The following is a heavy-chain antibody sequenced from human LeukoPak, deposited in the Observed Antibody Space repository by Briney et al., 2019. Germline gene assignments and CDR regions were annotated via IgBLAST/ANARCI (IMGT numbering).Heavy chain of an antibody. D-gene: IGHD1-26*01. Sequence: PSETLSLTCTVSGVSISSYYWSWIRQPPGKGLEWIGYIYYSGSTNYNPSLKSRVTISVDTSKNQFSLKLSSVTAADTAVYYCARVVGATEIREYYFDYWGQGTLVTVSS. J-gene: IGHJ4*02. V-gene: IGHV4-59*12. CDR1: GVSISSYY. CDR3: ARVVGATEIREYYFDY. CDR2: IYYSGST.